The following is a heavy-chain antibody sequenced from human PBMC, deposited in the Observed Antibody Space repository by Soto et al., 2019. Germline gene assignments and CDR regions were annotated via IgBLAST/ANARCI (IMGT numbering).Heavy chain of an antibody. CDR2: IFSNDEK. CDR3: ARIPLLRYFDWLKYYYMDV. V-gene: IGHV2-26*01. D-gene: IGHD3-9*01. CDR1: GFSLRNAPKG. Sequence: ESGPTVVNPTETLPLTCPVSGFSLRNAPKGVSWIRQPPGKALEWLAHIFSNDEKSYSTSLKSRLTISKDTSKSQVVLTMTNMDPVDTATYYCARIPLLRYFDWLKYYYMDVWGKGTTVTVSS. J-gene: IGHJ6*03.